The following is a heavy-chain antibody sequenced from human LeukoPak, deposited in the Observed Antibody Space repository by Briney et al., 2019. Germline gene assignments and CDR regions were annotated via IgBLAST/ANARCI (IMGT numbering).Heavy chain of an antibody. J-gene: IGHJ4*02. D-gene: IGHD2-21*01. V-gene: IGHV3-23*01. CDR2: ISGSGGST. CDR1: GFTFSSYS. CDR3: AKAPVTTCRGAYCYPFDY. Sequence: GGSLRLSCAASGFTFSSYSMSWVRQAPGKGLEWVSAISGSGGSTYYADSVKGRFTISRDSSKNTLFLQMNRLRPEDAAVYYCAKAPVTTCRGAYCYPFDYWGQGTLVTVSS.